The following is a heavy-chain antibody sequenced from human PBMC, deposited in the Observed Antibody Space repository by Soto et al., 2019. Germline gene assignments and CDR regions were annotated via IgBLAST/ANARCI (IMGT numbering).Heavy chain of an antibody. CDR1: GDSVSRNSAA. Sequence: SQTLSLTCAISGDSVSRNSAAWNWIRQSPSRGLEWLGRTYYRSKWYNDYAVSVKSRITINPDTSKNQFSLQLNSVTPEDTAVYYCARDPVLGGSSGWPYYYYYGMDVWGQGTTVIVSS. J-gene: IGHJ6*02. V-gene: IGHV6-1*01. CDR3: ARDPVLGGSSGWPYYYYYGMDV. D-gene: IGHD6-19*01. CDR2: TYYRSKWYN.